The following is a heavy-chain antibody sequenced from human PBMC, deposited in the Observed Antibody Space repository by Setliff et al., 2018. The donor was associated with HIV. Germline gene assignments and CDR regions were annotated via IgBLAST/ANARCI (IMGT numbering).Heavy chain of an antibody. CDR2: ISAYNLNT. Sequence: ASVKVSCTTSGYTFSRYGFIWVRQAPGQGLEWMGWISAYNLNTNYAQKFQGRVTMTTDTSASKGYMELRSLRSDDTAVYYCARAYYHDSSGYQGFDYWGQGTLVTVSS. V-gene: IGHV1-18*01. D-gene: IGHD3-22*01. CDR3: ARAYYHDSSGYQGFDY. J-gene: IGHJ4*02. CDR1: GYTFSRYG.